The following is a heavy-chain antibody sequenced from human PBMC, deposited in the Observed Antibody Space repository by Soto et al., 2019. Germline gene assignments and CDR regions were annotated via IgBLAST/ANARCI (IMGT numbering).Heavy chain of an antibody. D-gene: IGHD2-2*02. J-gene: IGHJ4*02. V-gene: IGHV4-31*03. CDR2: IYHSGNT. Sequence: SETLSLTCTVSGGSITTGGSYWSWIRQHPGKGLEWVGNIYHSGNTYYNPSLKSRLTISVDTSKNHFSLMVDSVTAADTAVYYCARARFQVLYGKPYFDSWGQGTLVTVSS. CDR3: ARARFQVLYGKPYFDS. CDR1: GGSITTGGSY.